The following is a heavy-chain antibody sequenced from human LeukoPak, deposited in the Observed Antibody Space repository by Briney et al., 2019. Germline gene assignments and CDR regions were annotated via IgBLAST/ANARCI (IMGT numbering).Heavy chain of an antibody. Sequence: PSQTLFLTCTVSGGSISSGGYYWSWIRQHPEKGLEWIGYIYYSGSTYYNPSLKSRVTISVDTSKNQFSLKLSSVTAADTAVYYCARDQSGYYGSGSYGMDVWGKGTTVTVSS. CDR2: IYYSGST. CDR3: ARDQSGYYGSGSYGMDV. CDR1: GGSISSGGYY. D-gene: IGHD3-10*01. J-gene: IGHJ6*04. V-gene: IGHV4-31*03.